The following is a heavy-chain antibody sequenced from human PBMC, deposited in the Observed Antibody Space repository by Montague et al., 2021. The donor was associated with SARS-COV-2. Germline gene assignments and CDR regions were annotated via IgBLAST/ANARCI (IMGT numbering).Heavy chain of an antibody. CDR1: GGFISSSY. CDR2: TYHSGNT. V-gene: IGHV4-59*01. D-gene: IGHD2-21*02. J-gene: IGHJ6*02. CDR3: ARDLLPPRTAIKTNFFGLDV. Sequence: SETLSLTCTVPGGFISSSYWSWIRQPPGKGLEWIGYTYHSGNTNYNPSLKSRATISIDTSMNQFSLSLSSMTAADTAVYFCARDLLPPRTAIKTNFFGLDVWGQGTTVIVSS.